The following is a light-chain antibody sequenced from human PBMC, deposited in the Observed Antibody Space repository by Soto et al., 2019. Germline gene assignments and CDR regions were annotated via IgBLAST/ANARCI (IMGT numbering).Light chain of an antibody. CDR1: HNLDKW. V-gene: IGKV1-5*03. CDR3: QQYNTFLT. J-gene: IGKJ4*01. Sequence: DIQMTQSPSTLSASLGDRATITCRASHNLDKWLAWYQQKPGKAPKLLIYEASSLQSWVPSRFSGSGSGTEFTLTITSLQPDDFATYYCQQYNTFLTFGGGTKVDIK. CDR2: EAS.